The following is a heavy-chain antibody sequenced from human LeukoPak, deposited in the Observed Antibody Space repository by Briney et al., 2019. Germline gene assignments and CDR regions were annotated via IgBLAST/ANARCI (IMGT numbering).Heavy chain of an antibody. CDR1: GFTFSSYA. Sequence: GGSLRLSCAASGFTFSSYAMSWVRQAPGKGLEWVSAISGSGGSTYYADSVKGRFTISRDNSKNTLYLQMNSLRAEDTAVYYCAKDWGYSGYDSSPFDYWGQGTLVTVSS. V-gene: IGHV3-23*01. CDR3: AKDWGYSGYDSSPFDY. CDR2: ISGSGGST. J-gene: IGHJ4*02. D-gene: IGHD5-12*01.